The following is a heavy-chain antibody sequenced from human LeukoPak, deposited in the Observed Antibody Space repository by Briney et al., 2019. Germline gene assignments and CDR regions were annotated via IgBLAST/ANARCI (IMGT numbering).Heavy chain of an antibody. J-gene: IGHJ4*02. V-gene: IGHV3-66*01. CDR1: GFTVSSNY. D-gene: IGHD3-22*01. CDR2: IYSGGST. CDR3: AKGGDSSGYYFYFDY. Sequence: GGSLRLSCAASGFTVSSNYMSWVRQAPGKGLEWVSVIYSGGSTYYADSVKGRFTISRDNSKNTLYLQMNSLRAEDTAVYYCAKGGDSSGYYFYFDYWGQGTLVTVSS.